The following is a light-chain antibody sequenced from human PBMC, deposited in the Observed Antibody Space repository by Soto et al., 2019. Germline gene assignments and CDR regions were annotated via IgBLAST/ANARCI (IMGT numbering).Light chain of an antibody. Sequence: DIQMTQSPSTLSASVGDRVTITCRASRGISSWLAWYQQKPGKAPKLLVYKASSLESGVPSRFSGSGSGTEFTLTISSLEPDDLANYYCQQYNSYSPLTFGGGTNVEIK. CDR3: QQYNSYSPLT. CDR1: RGISSW. J-gene: IGKJ4*01. CDR2: KAS. V-gene: IGKV1-5*03.